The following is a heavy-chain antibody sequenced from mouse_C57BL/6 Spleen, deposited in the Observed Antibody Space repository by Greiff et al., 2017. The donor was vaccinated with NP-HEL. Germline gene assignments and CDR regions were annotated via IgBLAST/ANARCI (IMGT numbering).Heavy chain of an antibody. V-gene: IGHV5-16*01. J-gene: IGHJ3*01. CDR2: INYDGSST. Sequence: EVQLVESEGGLVQPGSSMKLSCTASGFTFSDYYMAWVRQVPEKGLEWVANINYDGSSTYYLDSLKSRFIISRDNAKNILYLQMSSLKSEDTATYYCAREGEDYSWFAYWGQGTLVTVSA. CDR3: AREGEDYSWFAY. D-gene: IGHD1-1*01. CDR1: GFTFSDYY.